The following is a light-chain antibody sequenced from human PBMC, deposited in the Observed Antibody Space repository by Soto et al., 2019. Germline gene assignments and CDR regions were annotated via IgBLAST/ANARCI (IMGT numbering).Light chain of an antibody. CDR3: QQYNDWPLT. J-gene: IGKJ1*01. Sequence: EIVMTQSPVTLSVSPGARVTLSCRASQSVSSNLAWYQQKPGQAPSLLIYGAFTRATGIPARFSGTGSGTEFTLTISSLQSEDFALYYCQQYNDWPLTFGQGTKVDI. CDR1: QSVSSN. CDR2: GAF. V-gene: IGKV3-15*01.